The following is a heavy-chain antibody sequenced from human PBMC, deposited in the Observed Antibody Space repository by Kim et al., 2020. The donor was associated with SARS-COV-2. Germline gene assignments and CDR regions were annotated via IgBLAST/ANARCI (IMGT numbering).Heavy chain of an antibody. Sequence: GGSLRLSCAASGFTFSSYAMSWVRQAPGKGLEWVSAISGSGGSTYYADSVKGRFTISRDNSKNTLYLQMNSLRAEDTAVYYCAKISPDPYYFSQWELLPSDYWGQGTLVTVSS. J-gene: IGHJ4*02. CDR2: ISGSGGST. CDR3: AKISPDPYYFSQWELLPSDY. D-gene: IGHD1-26*01. V-gene: IGHV3-23*01. CDR1: GFTFSSYA.